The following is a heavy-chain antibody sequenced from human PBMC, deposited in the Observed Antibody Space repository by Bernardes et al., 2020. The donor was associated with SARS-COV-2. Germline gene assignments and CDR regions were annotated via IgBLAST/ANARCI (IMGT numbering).Heavy chain of an antibody. V-gene: IGHV1-69*13. Sequence: SVKVSCKASGGTFSSYAISWVRQAPGQGLEWMGGIIPIFGTANYAQKFQGRVTITADESTSTAYMELSSLRSEDTAVYYCARDHGLARPLDYWGQGTLVTVSS. D-gene: IGHD6-6*01. CDR2: IIPIFGTA. CDR3: ARDHGLARPLDY. J-gene: IGHJ4*02. CDR1: GGTFSSYA.